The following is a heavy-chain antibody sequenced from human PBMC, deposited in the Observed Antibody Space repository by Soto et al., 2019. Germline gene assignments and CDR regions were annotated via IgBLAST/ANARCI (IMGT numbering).Heavy chain of an antibody. CDR3: ARDPYSSGSNWFDP. J-gene: IGHJ5*02. CDR1: EFTFSSYS. V-gene: IGHV3-21*01. Sequence: GGFLRLSCAASEFTFSSYSMNWVRQAPGKGLEWVSSISSSSSYIYYADSVKGRFTISRDNAKNSLYLQMNSLRAEDTAVYYCARDPYSSGSNWFDPWGQGTLVTVSS. D-gene: IGHD6-19*01. CDR2: ISSSSSYI.